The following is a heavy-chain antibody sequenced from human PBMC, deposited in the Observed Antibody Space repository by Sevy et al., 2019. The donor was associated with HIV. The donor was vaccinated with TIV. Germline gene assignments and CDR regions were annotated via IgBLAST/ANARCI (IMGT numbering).Heavy chain of an antibody. CDR3: ATTKDYYESYGCPFDY. Sequence: GASVKVSCKVSGSTLSRLSMHWVRQVPGKGLEWMASFDPEDGETFYARKFQGRVTMTEDTSTDTAYMELSSLRSEDTAVYFCATTKDYYESYGCPFDYWGQGTLVTVSS. D-gene: IGHD3-22*01. J-gene: IGHJ4*02. CDR1: GSTLSRLS. CDR2: FDPEDGET. V-gene: IGHV1-24*01.